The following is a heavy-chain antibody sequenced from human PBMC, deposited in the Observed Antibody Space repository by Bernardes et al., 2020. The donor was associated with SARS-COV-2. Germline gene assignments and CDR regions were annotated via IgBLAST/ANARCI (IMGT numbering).Heavy chain of an antibody. CDR1: GFIFGNNW. Sequence: GGSLRLSCAASGFIFGNNWMTWVRQAPGRGLEWVANINQDGSDKYYVDSVKGRFTISRDNAKKSLYLQLNSLRGEDTAVYYCARAPSNRWQDSWGQGILVTVSS. CDR3: ARAPSNRWQDS. D-gene: IGHD6-13*01. CDR2: INQDGSDK. J-gene: IGHJ5*01. V-gene: IGHV3-7*01.